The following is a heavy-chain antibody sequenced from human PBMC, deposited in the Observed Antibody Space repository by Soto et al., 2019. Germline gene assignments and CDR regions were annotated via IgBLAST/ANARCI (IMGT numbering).Heavy chain of an antibody. CDR1: GFSVSSYS. CDR2: ISTSSSMI. Sequence: EGQLVESGGGLVQPGGSLRLSCAASGFSVSSYSMNWVRQAPGKGLEWISYISTSSSMIYYADSVRGRFTISRDNARTSLFLQMNSLSDADTAVYFCARGLSFDSWGQGTLVTVSS. J-gene: IGHJ4*02. CDR3: ARGLSFDS. V-gene: IGHV3-48*02.